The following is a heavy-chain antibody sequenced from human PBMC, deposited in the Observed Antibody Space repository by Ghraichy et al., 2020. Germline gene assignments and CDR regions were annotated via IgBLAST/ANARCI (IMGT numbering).Heavy chain of an antibody. J-gene: IGHJ6*02. Sequence: SETLSLTCTVSGGSISSGGYYWSWIRQHPGKGLEWIGYIYYSGSTYYNPSLKSRVTISVDTSKNQFSLKLSSVTAADTAVYYCARDLEPIRHAKAARLYYGMDVWGQGTTVTVSS. CDR3: ARDLEPIRHAKAARLYYGMDV. V-gene: IGHV4-31*03. CDR2: IYYSGST. CDR1: GGSISSGGYY. D-gene: IGHD6-6*01.